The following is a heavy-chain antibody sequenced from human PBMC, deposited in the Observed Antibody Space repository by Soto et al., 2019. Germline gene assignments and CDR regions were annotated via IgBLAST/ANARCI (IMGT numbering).Heavy chain of an antibody. CDR2: IFYAGNT. CDR3: ARHDRIARFQNGMGV. CDR1: GGSVIGYY. Sequence: SETLSLTCTVSGGSVIGYYWSWMRQPPGKGLEWIGYIFYAGNTLYTPSLKSRVTISVDTSKNQFSLKLSSVTAADTAVYYCARHDRIARFQNGMGVWGQGTMVTVSS. V-gene: IGHV4-59*02. J-gene: IGHJ6*02.